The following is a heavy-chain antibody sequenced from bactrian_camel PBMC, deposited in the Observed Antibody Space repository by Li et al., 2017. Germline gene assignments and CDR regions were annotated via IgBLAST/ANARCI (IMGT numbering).Heavy chain of an antibody. CDR2: INTQLGTT. D-gene: IGHD6*01. Sequence: DVQLVESGGGLVQPGGSLRLSCAASGFTFSNYDMTWFRQAPGKKREGVASINTQLGTTYYADPVKGRFTIAQDNAKNSVYLQMNSLRPEDTAMYYCAAEDYCGGSWDLPENYLYWGQGTQVTVS. J-gene: IGHJ4*01. CDR3: AAEDYCGGSWDLPENYLY. CDR1: GFTFSNYD. V-gene: IGHV3S40*01.